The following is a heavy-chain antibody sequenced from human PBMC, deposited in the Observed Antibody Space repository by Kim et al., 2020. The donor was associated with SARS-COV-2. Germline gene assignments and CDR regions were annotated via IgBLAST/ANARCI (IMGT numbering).Heavy chain of an antibody. J-gene: IGHJ4*02. CDR3: ARRAIGWYYHIDY. CDR1: GFTFSDFY. CDR2: TSTSGSYT. V-gene: IGHV3-11*03. D-gene: IGHD2-15*01. Sequence: GGSLRLSCAASGFTFSDFYILWIRQAPGKGLECLSDTSTSGSYTNYAENVKGRFTVSRDNAENSVSLQMSSLRAEDTAIYYCARRAIGWYYHIDYWGQGTLVTV.